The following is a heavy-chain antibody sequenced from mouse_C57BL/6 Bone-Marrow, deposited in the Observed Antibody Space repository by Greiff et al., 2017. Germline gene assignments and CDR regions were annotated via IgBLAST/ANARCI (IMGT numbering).Heavy chain of an antibody. V-gene: IGHV1-5*01. J-gene: IGHJ4*01. CDR2: IYPGNSDT. Sequence: VQLQQSGTVLARPGASVKMSCKTSGYTFTSYWMHWVKQRPGQGLEWIGAIYPGNSDTSYNQKFKGKAKLTAVTSASTAYMELSSLTNEDSAVYYGTKGYYGSGYAMDYWGQGTSVTVSS. CDR1: GYTFTSYW. D-gene: IGHD1-1*01. CDR3: TKGYYGSGYAMDY.